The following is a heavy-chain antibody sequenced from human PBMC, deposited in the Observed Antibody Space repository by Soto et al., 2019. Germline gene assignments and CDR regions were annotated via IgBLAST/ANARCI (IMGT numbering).Heavy chain of an antibody. CDR2: MYYNGNI. J-gene: IGHJ5*02. V-gene: IGHV4-59*01. D-gene: IGHD3-16*01. Sequence: AETLSLTCNVSGGSISNYYWTWVRQSPEKGLEWIGYMYYNGNINYNPSLKSRVTISIDTSKNQFSLTLKSVTAADTAVYYCASGGNWFDPWGQGVLVTVSS. CDR1: GGSISNYY. CDR3: ASGGNWFDP.